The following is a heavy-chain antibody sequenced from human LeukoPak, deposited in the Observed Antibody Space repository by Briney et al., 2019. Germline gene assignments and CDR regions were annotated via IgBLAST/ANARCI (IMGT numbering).Heavy chain of an antibody. J-gene: IGHJ3*01. Sequence: GGSLRLSCAASGFTVSSYYMSWVRQAPGKGLEWVSVIYSGGSTYYADSVKGRLTISRDNSKNTLYLQMNSLRAEDTAVYYCARGGFIVGAPGAFDVWGQGAMVTVSS. V-gene: IGHV3-66*01. D-gene: IGHD1-26*01. CDR2: IYSGGST. CDR3: ARGGFIVGAPGAFDV. CDR1: GFTVSSYY.